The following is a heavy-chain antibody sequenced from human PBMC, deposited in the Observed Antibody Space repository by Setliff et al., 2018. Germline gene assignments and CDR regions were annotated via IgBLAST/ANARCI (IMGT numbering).Heavy chain of an antibody. V-gene: IGHV3-23*01. D-gene: IGHD3-10*01. CDR1: GFTFNSYA. CDR2: LSGSGGNT. J-gene: IGHJ5*02. Sequence: PGGSLRLSCAASGFTFNSYAMSWVRQAPGKGLEWVSTLSGSGGNTYYADSVKGRFTISRDNSKNMLYLQMNSLRAEDTAVYYCAKDRCDYSGPGVRFDPWGQGTLVTVSS. CDR3: AKDRCDYSGPGVRFDP.